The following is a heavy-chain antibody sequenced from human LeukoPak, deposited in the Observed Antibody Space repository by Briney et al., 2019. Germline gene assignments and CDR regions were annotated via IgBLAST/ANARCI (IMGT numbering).Heavy chain of an antibody. CDR2: IYSGGST. Sequence: GGSLRLSCAASGITVNSNYMTWVRQAPGKGLEWVSGIYSGGSTYSADSVKGRFTISRDNSKNTLYLQMNSLRAEDTAVYYCARDPSLIVVVTDAFDIWGQGTMVTVSS. CDR3: ARDPSLIVVVTDAFDI. V-gene: IGHV3-53*01. D-gene: IGHD3-22*01. J-gene: IGHJ3*02. CDR1: GITVNSNY.